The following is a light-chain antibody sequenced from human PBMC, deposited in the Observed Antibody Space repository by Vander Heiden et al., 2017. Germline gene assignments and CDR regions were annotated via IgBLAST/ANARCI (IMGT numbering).Light chain of an antibody. CDR2: AAS. CDR3: QQSFTTPLT. J-gene: IGKJ4*01. CDR1: QYISNY. V-gene: IGKV1-39*01. Sequence: EIQMTQSPSSLSASVGDRVTITCRASQYISNYLKWYQQKPGKAPKLLIYAASNLQSGVPSRFSGSGSGTDFTLTISSLQPEDFATYYCQQSFTTPLTFGGGTKVEIK.